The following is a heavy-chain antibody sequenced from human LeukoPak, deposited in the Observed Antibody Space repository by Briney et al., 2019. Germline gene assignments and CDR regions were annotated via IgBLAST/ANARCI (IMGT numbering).Heavy chain of an antibody. CDR1: GFTVSSNY. D-gene: IGHD3-22*01. Sequence: GGSLRLSCAASGFTVSSNYMSWVRQAAGKGLEWVSVIYSGGSTYYADSVKGRFTISRDNSKNTLYLQMNSLRAEDTAVYYCASADSSGYDYYFDYWGQGTLVTVSS. J-gene: IGHJ4*02. V-gene: IGHV3-66*01. CDR2: IYSGGST. CDR3: ASADSSGYDYYFDY.